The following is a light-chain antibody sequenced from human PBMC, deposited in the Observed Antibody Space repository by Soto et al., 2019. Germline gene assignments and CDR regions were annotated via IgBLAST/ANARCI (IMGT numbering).Light chain of an antibody. J-gene: IGLJ3*02. CDR2: FND. V-gene: IGLV1-44*01. CDR3: ASWDDSLKGVL. Sequence: QSVLTQPPSASGTPGQRVSISCSGGRSNIGSNLVSWYQQLPGTAPKLLLYFNDQRPSGVPDRFSGSKSGTSASLAVSELQSEDEADYFYASWDDSLKGVLFGGGTKLTVL. CDR1: RSNIGSNL.